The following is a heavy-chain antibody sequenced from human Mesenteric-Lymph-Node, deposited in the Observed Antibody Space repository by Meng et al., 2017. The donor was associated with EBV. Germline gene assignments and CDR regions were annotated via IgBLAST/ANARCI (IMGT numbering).Heavy chain of an antibody. Sequence: QESVPGWVNPSGTLSLTWVVSGGSISSSNWWNWVRQPSGKGLEWIGEIYDGGFTNYNPSLKSRVTISLDKSKNQFSLKLTSVTAADTAVYYCARKDGNGWWYFDLWGRGTLVTVSS. V-gene: IGHV4-4*02. CDR3: ARKDGNGWWYFDL. D-gene: IGHD6-19*01. J-gene: IGHJ2*01. CDR2: IYDGGFT. CDR1: GGSISSSNW.